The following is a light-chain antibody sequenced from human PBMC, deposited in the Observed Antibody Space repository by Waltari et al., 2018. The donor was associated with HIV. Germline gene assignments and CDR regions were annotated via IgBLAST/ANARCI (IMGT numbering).Light chain of an antibody. J-gene: IGLJ3*02. CDR3: ALYMTGAKWV. V-gene: IGLV8-61*01. Sequence: QTVVTQEPSFSVSPGGTVTLTCALNSDSVSINYYPGWFQQTPGQAPRTLISRTYVRSSGVPDRFSGSILGNKAALTITGAQADDDSVYFCALYMTGAKWVFGGGTKLTVL. CDR2: RTY. CDR1: SDSVSINYY.